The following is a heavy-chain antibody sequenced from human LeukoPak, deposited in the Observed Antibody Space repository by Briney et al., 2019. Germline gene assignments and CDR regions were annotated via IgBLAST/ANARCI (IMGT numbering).Heavy chain of an antibody. CDR2: IYYSGST. CDR3: ARDLASYFDY. Sequence: SETLSLTCTVSGGPISSGDYYWSWIRQPPGKGLEWIGYIYYSGSTYYNPSLKSRVTISVDTSKNQFSLKLSSVTAADTAVYYCARDLASYFDYWGQGTLVTVSS. J-gene: IGHJ4*02. D-gene: IGHD3-16*01. CDR1: GGPISSGDYY. V-gene: IGHV4-30-4*01.